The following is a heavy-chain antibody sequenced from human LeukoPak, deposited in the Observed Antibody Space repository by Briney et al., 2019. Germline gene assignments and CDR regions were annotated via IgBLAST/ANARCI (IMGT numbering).Heavy chain of an antibody. J-gene: IGHJ6*03. CDR3: ARTQILTGYLYMDV. CDR2: IYYSGST. V-gene: IGHV4-39*07. CDR1: GGSISSSSYY. Sequence: PSETLSLTCTVSGGSISSSSYYWGWIRQPPGKGLEWIGSIYYSGSTYYNLSLKSRVTISVDTSKNQFSLKLSSVTAADTAVYYCARTQILTGYLYMDVWGKGTTVTVSS. D-gene: IGHD3-9*01.